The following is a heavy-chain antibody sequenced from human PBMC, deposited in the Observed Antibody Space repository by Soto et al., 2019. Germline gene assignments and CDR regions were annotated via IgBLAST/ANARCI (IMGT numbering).Heavy chain of an antibody. J-gene: IGHJ4*02. Sequence: AVGAVRLSYGASGWTCSSYARSWVRQAPGKGLEWVSAISGSGGSTYYADSVKGRFTISRDNSKNTLYLQMNSLRAEDTAVYYCALSGYYPYYFDYWGQGTLVTVSS. CDR3: ALSGYYPYYFDY. CDR1: GWTCSSYA. CDR2: ISGSGGST. V-gene: IGHV3-23*01. D-gene: IGHD3-22*01.